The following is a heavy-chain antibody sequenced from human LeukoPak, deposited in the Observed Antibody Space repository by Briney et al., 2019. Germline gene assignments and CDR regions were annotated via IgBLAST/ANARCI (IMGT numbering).Heavy chain of an antibody. V-gene: IGHV4-39*07. CDR1: GGSISSSSYY. Sequence: SETLSLTCTVSGGSISSSSYYWGWMRQPPGKELEWIGSIYYSGSTYYNPSLKSRVTISVDTSKNQFSLKLSSVTAADTAVYYCARDPTPPYSGYDFGWFDPWGQGTLVTVSS. J-gene: IGHJ5*02. D-gene: IGHD5-12*01. CDR3: ARDPTPPYSGYDFGWFDP. CDR2: IYYSGST.